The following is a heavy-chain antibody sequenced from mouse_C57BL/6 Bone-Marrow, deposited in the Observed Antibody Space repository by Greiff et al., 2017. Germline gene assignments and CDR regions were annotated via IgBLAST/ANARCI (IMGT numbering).Heavy chain of an antibody. CDR2: IYPVSGET. D-gene: IGHD4-1*01. CDR3: GRAGSKTGDWYFDV. CDR1: GYTFTDHI. V-gene: IGHV1-11*01. Sequence: SGAELASPGASVTLSCKASGYTFTDHIMNWVKKRPGQGLEWIGRIYPVSGETNYNQKFMGKATFSVDWSSSTVYMVLNSLTSEDPAGYYCGRAGSKTGDWYFDVWGTGTTVTVSS. J-gene: IGHJ1*03.